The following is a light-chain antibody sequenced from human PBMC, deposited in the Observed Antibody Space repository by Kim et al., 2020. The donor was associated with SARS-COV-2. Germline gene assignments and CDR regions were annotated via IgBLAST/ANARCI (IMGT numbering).Light chain of an antibody. CDR3: QQYGSSPLA. J-gene: IGKJ3*01. Sequence: EIVLTQSPGTLSLSPGERATLSCRASLTVSSNYLAWYQQKAGRAPRLLIYGASSRAPGIPDRFSGSGSGTDFTLTITRLEPEDFAVYYCQQYGSSPLAFGPGTKVDIK. CDR1: LTVSSNY. CDR2: GAS. V-gene: IGKV3-20*01.